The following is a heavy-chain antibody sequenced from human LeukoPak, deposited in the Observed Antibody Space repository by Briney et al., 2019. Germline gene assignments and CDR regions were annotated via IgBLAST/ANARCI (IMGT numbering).Heavy chain of an antibody. Sequence: SETLSLTCAVSGGSISSSNWWSWVRQPPGKGLEWIGEIYHSGSTNYNPSLKSRVTISVDKSKNQFSLKLSSVTAADTAVYYCARIAAAGTGNYFDYWGQGTLVTVSS. J-gene: IGHJ4*02. CDR1: GGSISSSNW. CDR3: ARIAAAGTGNYFDY. V-gene: IGHV4-4*02. D-gene: IGHD6-13*01. CDR2: IYHSGST.